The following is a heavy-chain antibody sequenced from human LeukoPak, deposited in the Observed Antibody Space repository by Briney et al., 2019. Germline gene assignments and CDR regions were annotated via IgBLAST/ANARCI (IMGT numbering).Heavy chain of an antibody. J-gene: IGHJ3*01. CDR2: INHSGST. D-gene: IGHD6-19*01. Sequence: SETLSLTCAVYGGSFSGYYWSWIRQPPGKGLEWIGEINHSGSTNYNPSLKSRVTISVDTSKNQFSLKLSSVTAADTAVYYCARAVGYSSGWYRLWGQGTMVTVSS. CDR3: ARAVGYSSGWYRL. CDR1: GGSFSGYY. V-gene: IGHV4-34*01.